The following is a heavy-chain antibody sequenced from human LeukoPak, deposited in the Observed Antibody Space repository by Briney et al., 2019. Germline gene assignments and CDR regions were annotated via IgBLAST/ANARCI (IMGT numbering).Heavy chain of an antibody. J-gene: IGHJ5*02. V-gene: IGHV4-39*07. CDR3: ARDSHGYCSSTSCYRLIPYNWFDP. Sequence: SETLSLTCTVSGGSISSSSYCWGWIRQPPGKELEWIGSIYYSGSTYYNPSLKSRVTISVDTSKNQFSLKLSSVAAADTAVYYCARDSHGYCSSTSCYRLIPYNWFDPWGQGTLVTVSS. CDR2: IYYSGST. D-gene: IGHD2-2*01. CDR1: GGSISSSSYC.